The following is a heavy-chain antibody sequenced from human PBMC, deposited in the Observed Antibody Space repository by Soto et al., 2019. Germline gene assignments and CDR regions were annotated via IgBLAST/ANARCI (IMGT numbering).Heavy chain of an antibody. Sequence: QVQLVQSGAEVKKPGASVKVSCKASGYTFTSYGISWVRQAPGQGLEWMGWISAYNGNTNYAQKLPGRVTMTTDTSTSTAYMELRSLRSDDTAVYYCATPTLVGATTVDAFDIWGQGTMVTVSS. D-gene: IGHD1-26*01. CDR1: GYTFTSYG. CDR2: ISAYNGNT. CDR3: ATPTLVGATTVDAFDI. J-gene: IGHJ3*02. V-gene: IGHV1-18*01.